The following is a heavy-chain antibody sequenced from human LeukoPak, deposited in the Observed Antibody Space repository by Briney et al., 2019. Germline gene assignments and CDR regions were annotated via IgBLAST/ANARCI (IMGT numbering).Heavy chain of an antibody. J-gene: IGHJ3*02. CDR1: GDSVSSNSAS. CDR2: TYYRSKWYN. V-gene: IGHV6-1*01. Sequence: SQTLSLTCALSGDSVSSNSASWNWIRQSPSRGLEWLGRTYYRSKWYNDYAVSVKRRITINPDTSKNQFSLQLNSVTPEDTAVYYCVRAGDHVTYGGVNIWGLGTMVTVSS. D-gene: IGHD4-23*01. CDR3: VRAGDHVTYGGVNI.